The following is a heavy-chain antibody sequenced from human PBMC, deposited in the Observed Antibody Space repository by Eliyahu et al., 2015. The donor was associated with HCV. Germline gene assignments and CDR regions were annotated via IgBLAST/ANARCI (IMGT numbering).Heavy chain of an antibody. Sequence: QLQLQESGPGLVKPSETXSLTCTVSGGSXSSSSYYWGWIRQPPGKGLEWIGSIYYSGSPYFNPSLKSRVTISVDTSNNQFSLNLSSVTAADTAVYYCARHRARIQLWFPLPPDYWGQGTLVTVSS. CDR1: GGSXSSSSYY. D-gene: IGHD5-18*01. V-gene: IGHV4-39*01. CDR2: IYYSGSP. CDR3: ARHRARIQLWFPLPPDY. J-gene: IGHJ4*02.